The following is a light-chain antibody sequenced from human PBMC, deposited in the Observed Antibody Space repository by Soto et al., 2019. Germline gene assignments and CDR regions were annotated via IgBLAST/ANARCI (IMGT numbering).Light chain of an antibody. CDR3: QQSGNSRWT. Sequence: EIVLTQSPGTLSLSPGERASLSCRASQSVSSSYLAWYQQRPGQAPRLLIYGASSRATGIPDRFSGSGSGTDFTLTISRLEPEDFAVYYCQQSGNSRWTFGQGTKVEIK. J-gene: IGKJ1*01. V-gene: IGKV3-20*01. CDR2: GAS. CDR1: QSVSSSY.